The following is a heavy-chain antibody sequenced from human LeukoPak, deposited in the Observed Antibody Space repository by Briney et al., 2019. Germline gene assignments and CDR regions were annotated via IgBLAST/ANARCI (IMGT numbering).Heavy chain of an antibody. D-gene: IGHD4-17*01. CDR3: ARGATYAYYFDY. Sequence: GGSLRLSCAASGFTFSTNWIHWVRQAPGKGLVWVSRINGDGSRTNYADSVEGRFTISRDNAKNTVYLQMNSLRAEDTAVYYCARGATYAYYFDYWGQGILVTVSS. CDR2: INGDGSRT. V-gene: IGHV3-74*01. CDR1: GFTFSTNW. J-gene: IGHJ4*02.